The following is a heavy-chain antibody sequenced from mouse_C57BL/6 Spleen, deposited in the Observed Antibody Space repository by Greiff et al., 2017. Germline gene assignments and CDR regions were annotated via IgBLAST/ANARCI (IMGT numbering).Heavy chain of an antibody. CDR2: IDPSDSYT. V-gene: IGHV1-69*01. Sequence: VQLQQPGAELVMPGASVKLSCKASGYTFTSYWMHWVKQRPGQGLEWIGEIDPSDSYTNYNQKFKGKSTLTVDKSSSTAYMQLSSLTSEDSAVYYCSMVTTSYYLDYWGQGTTLTVSS. D-gene: IGHD2-2*01. J-gene: IGHJ2*01. CDR3: SMVTTSYYLDY. CDR1: GYTFTSYW.